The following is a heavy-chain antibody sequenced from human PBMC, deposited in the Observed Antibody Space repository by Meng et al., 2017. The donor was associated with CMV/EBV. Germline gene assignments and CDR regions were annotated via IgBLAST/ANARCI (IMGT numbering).Heavy chain of an antibody. CDR3: ASAGDITGTGRDYYYYYGMDV. CDR2: IIPILGIA. J-gene: IGHJ6*02. Sequence: SVKVSCKASGGTFSSYAISWVRQAPGQGLEWMGGIIPILGIANYAQKFQGRVTLTADKSTSTAYMELSSLRSEDTAVYYCASAGDITGTGRDYYYYYGMDVWGQGTTVTVSS. V-gene: IGHV1-69*10. CDR1: GGTFSSYA. D-gene: IGHD1-7*01.